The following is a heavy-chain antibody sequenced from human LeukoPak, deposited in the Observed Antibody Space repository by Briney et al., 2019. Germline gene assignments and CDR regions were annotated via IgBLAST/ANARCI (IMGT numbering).Heavy chain of an antibody. D-gene: IGHD3-22*01. Sequence: GGSLRLSCAASGFTFGSSGMSWVRQAPGKGLEWVAGISSSATYTYYADSVKGRFTISRDNSKNTLYLQMNSLRAEDTAVYYCAKDSMIVVVITTSVPDYWGQGTLVTVSS. CDR1: GFTFGSSG. CDR2: ISSSATYT. V-gene: IGHV3-23*01. J-gene: IGHJ4*02. CDR3: AKDSMIVVVITTSVPDY.